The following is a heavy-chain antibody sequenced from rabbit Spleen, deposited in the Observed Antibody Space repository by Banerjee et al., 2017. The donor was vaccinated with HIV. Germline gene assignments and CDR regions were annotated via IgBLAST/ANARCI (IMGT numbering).Heavy chain of an antibody. V-gene: IGHV1S40*01. CDR3: ARDSGSSFSSYGMDL. J-gene: IGHJ6*01. Sequence: QSLEESGGDLVKPGASLTLTCTASGVSFSFNSYMCWVRQAPGKGLEWIACIDTGNSGFTYFASWAKGRFTISKTSSTTVDLKMTSLTAADTATYFCARDSGSSFSSYGMDLWGQGTLVTVS. CDR2: IDTGNSGFT. D-gene: IGHD8-1*01. CDR1: GVSFSFNSY.